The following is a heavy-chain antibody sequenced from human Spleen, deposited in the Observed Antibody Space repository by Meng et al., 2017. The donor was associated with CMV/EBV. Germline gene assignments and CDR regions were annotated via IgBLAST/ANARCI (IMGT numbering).Heavy chain of an antibody. V-gene: IGHV3-23*04. D-gene: IGHD5-18*01. J-gene: IGHJ4*02. CDR3: AKVRRGSYGYDIDY. CDR2: ISGSGRTT. CDR1: GFNFSVYA. Sequence: VQLGGSGGGLVQPWGSLRLSCAAAGFNFSVYARNWVRQAPGKGLDWVSAISGSGRTTYYEDSVKGRFTISRDNSKNTLYLQMNSLRAEDTAVYYCAKVRRGSYGYDIDYWGQGTLVTVSS.